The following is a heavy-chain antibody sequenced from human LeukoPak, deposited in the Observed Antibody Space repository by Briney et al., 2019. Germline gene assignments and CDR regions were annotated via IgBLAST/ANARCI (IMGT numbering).Heavy chain of an antibody. D-gene: IGHD3/OR15-3a*01. CDR1: GFTFSSYS. J-gene: IGHJ4*02. Sequence: GGSLRLSCAASGFTFSSYSMNWVRQAPGKGLEWVSSISSSSSYIYYADSVKGRFTISRDNAKNSLYLQMNSLRAEDTAVYYCARGGPRTGYFDYWGQGTLVTVSS. V-gene: IGHV3-21*01. CDR3: ARGGPRTGYFDY. CDR2: ISSSSSYI.